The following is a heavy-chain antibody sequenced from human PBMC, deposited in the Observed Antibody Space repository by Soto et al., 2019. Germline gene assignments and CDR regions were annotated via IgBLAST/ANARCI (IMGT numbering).Heavy chain of an antibody. V-gene: IGHV4-30-2*01. CDR1: GGSISSGGYS. J-gene: IGHJ4*02. CDR3: ARGEVVALGY. Sequence: QLQLQESGSGLARPSQTLSLSCAVYGGSISSGGYSWSWIRQPPGKGLEWIGYIYHSGSTYYNPSLKSRVTILVDRSKNQFSLKLSSVTAADTAVYYCARGEVVALGYWGQGTLVTVSS. D-gene: IGHD2-15*01. CDR2: IYHSGST.